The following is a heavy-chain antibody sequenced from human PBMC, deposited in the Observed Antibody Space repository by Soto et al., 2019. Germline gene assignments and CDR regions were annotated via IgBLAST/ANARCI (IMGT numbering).Heavy chain of an antibody. CDR1: GYTFTSYA. CDR2: INAGNGNT. CDR3: AKDMGPTGPRTRPFTTTWYGMDV. Sequence: ASVKVSCKASGYTFTSYAIHWVRQAPGQRLEWMGWINAGNGNTKYSQKFQGRVTITRDTSASTAYMELNSLRAEDTALYYCAKDMGPTGPRTRPFTTTWYGMDVWGQGTTVTVSS. J-gene: IGHJ6*02. D-gene: IGHD3-22*01. V-gene: IGHV1-3*01.